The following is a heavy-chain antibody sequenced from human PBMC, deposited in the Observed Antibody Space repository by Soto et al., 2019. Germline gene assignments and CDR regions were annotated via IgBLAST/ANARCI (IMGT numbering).Heavy chain of an antibody. Sequence: GGSLRLSCAASGFTFSSYAMSWVRQAPGKGLEWVSYISSSSSTIYYADSVKGRFTISRDNAKNSLYLQMNSLRAEDTAVYYCARTKGDFWSGYSYYFDYWGQGTLVTVSS. V-gene: IGHV3-48*01. J-gene: IGHJ4*02. CDR1: GFTFSSYA. D-gene: IGHD3-3*01. CDR3: ARTKGDFWSGYSYYFDY. CDR2: ISSSSSTI.